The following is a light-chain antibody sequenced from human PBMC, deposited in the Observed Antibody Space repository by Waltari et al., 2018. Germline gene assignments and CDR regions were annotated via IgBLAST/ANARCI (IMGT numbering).Light chain of an antibody. Sequence: DFQMTQSPSSLSATVGDRVTITCRAGHYIANYVAWFQQKPGKVPNLLIYAASTLQSGVPSRFSGSGFGSDFTLTISSLQLEDAATYYCQKYNNAPHTFGGGTKVEIK. J-gene: IGKJ4*01. CDR3: QKYNNAPHT. V-gene: IGKV1-27*01. CDR1: HYIANY. CDR2: AAS.